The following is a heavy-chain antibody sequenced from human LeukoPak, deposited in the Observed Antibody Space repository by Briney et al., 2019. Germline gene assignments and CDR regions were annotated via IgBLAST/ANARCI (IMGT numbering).Heavy chain of an antibody. Sequence: ASVKVSCMASGGTFSSYAISWVRQAPGQGLEWMGWVRVYNGNTNYAQKLQGRVTMTTDTSTSTAYMELSRLRSDDTAVYYCARSHKYSSSSGPGYWGQGTLVTVSS. J-gene: IGHJ4*02. CDR3: ARSHKYSSSSGPGY. D-gene: IGHD6-6*01. CDR1: GGTFSSYA. CDR2: VRVYNGNT. V-gene: IGHV1-18*01.